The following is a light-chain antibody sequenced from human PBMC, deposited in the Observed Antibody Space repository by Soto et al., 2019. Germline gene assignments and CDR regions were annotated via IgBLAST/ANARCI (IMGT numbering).Light chain of an antibody. CDR1: SSEVGSYNL. Sequence: QSVLTQPASVSGSPGQSITISCTGTSSEVGSYNLVSWYQQHPGKAPKLMIYEVSKRPSGVSNRFSGSKSGNTASLTISGLQAEDEADYYCCSYAGSSIFYVFGTGTKVTVL. CDR3: CSYAGSSIFYV. J-gene: IGLJ1*01. CDR2: EVS. V-gene: IGLV2-23*02.